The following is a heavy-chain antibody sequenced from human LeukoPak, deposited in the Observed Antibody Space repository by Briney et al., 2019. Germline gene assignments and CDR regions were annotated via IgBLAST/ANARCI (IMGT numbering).Heavy chain of an antibody. CDR3: ARDHDDYYGSGSYLDAFDI. CDR2: ISAYNGNT. V-gene: IGHV1-18*01. CDR1: GYTFTSYG. D-gene: IGHD3-10*01. Sequence: EASVTVSCTASGYTFTSYGISWVRQAPGQGLEWMGWISAYNGNTNYAQKLQGRVTMTTDTSTSTAYMELRSLRSDDTAVYYCARDHDDYYGSGSYLDAFDIWGQGTMVTVSS. J-gene: IGHJ3*02.